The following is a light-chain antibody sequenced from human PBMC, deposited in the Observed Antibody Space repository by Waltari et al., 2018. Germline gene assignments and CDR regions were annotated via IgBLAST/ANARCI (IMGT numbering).Light chain of an antibody. CDR2: GDN. J-gene: IGLJ3*02. CDR1: LSNIYTNT. V-gene: IGLV1-44*01. Sequence: QSVLTQPPSASGTPRQRVTISCSGSLSNIYTNTVNCYRQLPGTAPKLLIYGDNQRPSGVPDRFSGSESGTSASLAISGLQSADEADYYCAGWDDSLNGPVFGGGTKLTVL. CDR3: AGWDDSLNGPV.